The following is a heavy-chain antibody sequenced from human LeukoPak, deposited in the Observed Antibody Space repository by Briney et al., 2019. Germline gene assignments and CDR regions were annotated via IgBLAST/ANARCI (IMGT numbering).Heavy chain of an antibody. Sequence: GGSLRLSCAASGFTFSDYYMSWIRQAPGKGLEWVSYISSSGSTIYYADCVKGRFTISRAKAKNSLYLQMNSLRAEDTAVYYCATSRGGYYGSGSEMEPLDYWGQGTLVTVSS. V-gene: IGHV3-11*04. CDR3: ATSRGGYYGSGSEMEPLDY. CDR2: ISSSGSTI. D-gene: IGHD3-10*01. J-gene: IGHJ4*02. CDR1: GFTFSDYY.